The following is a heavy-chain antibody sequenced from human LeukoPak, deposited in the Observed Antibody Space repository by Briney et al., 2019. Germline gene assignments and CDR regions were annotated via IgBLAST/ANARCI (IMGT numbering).Heavy chain of an antibody. V-gene: IGHV3-74*01. CDR3: SSQLWLGELFAHY. D-gene: IGHD3-10*01. CDR1: GFTFSSYW. CDR2: INSDGSTT. Sequence: PGGSLRLSCAASGFTFSSYWMHWVRQAPGKGLVWVSRINSDGSTTNYADSVKGRFTISRDNAKNTLYLQMNSLRAEDTAVYYCSSQLWLGELFAHYWGQGTLVTVSS. J-gene: IGHJ4*02.